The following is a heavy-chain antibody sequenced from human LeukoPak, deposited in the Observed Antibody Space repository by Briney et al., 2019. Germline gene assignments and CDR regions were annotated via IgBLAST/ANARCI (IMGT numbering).Heavy chain of an antibody. Sequence: GGSLRLSCTASGFTFSTCGMTWVRQAPGKGLEWASSISGNDDGTYYADSVKGRFTISRDNSKNTLYLQMNSLRAEDTAIYYCAKRGPIYSASPGNYFDYWGQGTLVTVSS. CDR2: ISGNDDGT. CDR1: GFTFSTCG. CDR3: AKRGPIYSASPGNYFDY. V-gene: IGHV3-23*01. J-gene: IGHJ4*02. D-gene: IGHD3-10*01.